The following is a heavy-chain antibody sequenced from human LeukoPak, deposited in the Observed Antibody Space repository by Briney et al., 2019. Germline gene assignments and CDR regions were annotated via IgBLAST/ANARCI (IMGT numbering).Heavy chain of an antibody. CDR2: ISGSGGST. J-gene: IGHJ4*02. CDR3: AKQVYCGGDCYSDKESDY. D-gene: IGHD2-21*02. Sequence: GGSLRLSCAASGFTVSSNYMSWVRQAPGKGLEWVSAISGSGGSTYYADSVKGRFTISRDNSKNTLYLQMNSLRAEDTAVYYCAKQVYCGGDCYSDKESDYWGQGTLVTVSS. V-gene: IGHV3-23*01. CDR1: GFTVSSNY.